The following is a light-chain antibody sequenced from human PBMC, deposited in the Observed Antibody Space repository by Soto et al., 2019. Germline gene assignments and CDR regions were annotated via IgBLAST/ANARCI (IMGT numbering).Light chain of an antibody. CDR3: QQYYSPPRYT. V-gene: IGKV4-1*01. CDR2: WAS. CDR1: QSILYSSNNKNL. Sequence: DIVMTQSPEYLAVSLGERATINCRSSQSILYSSNNKNLIAWYQQKPGQPPKLLVYWASTRQSGVPDRFSGSGSGRDFTLTISSLQAEDVAVYYCQQYYSPPRYTFGQGTRLGIK. J-gene: IGKJ2*01.